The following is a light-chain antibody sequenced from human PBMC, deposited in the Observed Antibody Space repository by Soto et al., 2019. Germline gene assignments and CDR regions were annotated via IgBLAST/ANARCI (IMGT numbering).Light chain of an antibody. CDR1: QSLSTSY. V-gene: IGKV3-20*01. Sequence: DIVLTQSPGTLSLSPGERATLSCRASQSLSTSYLAWYQQKPGQAPRLLTYGTSSRASGIPDRFSGSGSGTEFTLTISSLQSEDFAVYYCQQYNKWPPITFGQGTRLEIK. J-gene: IGKJ5*01. CDR2: GTS. CDR3: QQYNKWPPIT.